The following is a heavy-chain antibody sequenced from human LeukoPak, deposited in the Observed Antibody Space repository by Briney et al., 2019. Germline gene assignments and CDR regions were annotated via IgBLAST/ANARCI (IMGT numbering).Heavy chain of an antibody. V-gene: IGHV3-23*01. D-gene: IGHD4-17*01. CDR1: GFTFSSYA. CDR2: ISGSGGGT. CDR3: TRLALVTTSGAFSDY. Sequence: GGSLRLSCAASGFTFSSYAMSWVRQAPEKGLEWVSTISGSGGGTYYADSVKGRFTISRDNSKNTLFLQMNSLSAEDTAVYYCTRLALVTTSGAFSDYWGQGTLVTVSS. J-gene: IGHJ4*02.